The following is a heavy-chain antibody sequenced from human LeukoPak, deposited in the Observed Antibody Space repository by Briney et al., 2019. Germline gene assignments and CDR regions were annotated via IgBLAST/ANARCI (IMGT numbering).Heavy chain of an antibody. D-gene: IGHD5-18*01. CDR3: ARLPGYSYGRDY. Sequence: SETLSLTCAVYGGSFSGYYWSWIRQPPGKGLEWIGEINHSGSTNYNPSLKSRVTISVDTSKSQFSLKLSSVTAADTAVYYCARLPGYSYGRDYWGQGTLVTVSS. CDR2: INHSGST. V-gene: IGHV4-34*01. CDR1: GGSFSGYY. J-gene: IGHJ4*02.